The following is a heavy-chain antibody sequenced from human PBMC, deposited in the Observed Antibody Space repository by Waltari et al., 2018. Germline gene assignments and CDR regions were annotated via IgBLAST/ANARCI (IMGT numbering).Heavy chain of an antibody. V-gene: IGHV3-30*18. CDR1: GFTFSSYG. CDR2: IGFEGRDI. CDR3: AKTEDCSGSV. Sequence: QMQLVESGGGVVQPGRSLRLSCAASGFTFSSYGMHWVRQAPGRGLEVVAVIGFEGRDIHYRASVKGRFTISRDNSKNTVYLQLNSLKVDDTAVYYCAKTEDCSGSVWGQGSLVTVSS. J-gene: IGHJ4*02. D-gene: IGHD2-15*01.